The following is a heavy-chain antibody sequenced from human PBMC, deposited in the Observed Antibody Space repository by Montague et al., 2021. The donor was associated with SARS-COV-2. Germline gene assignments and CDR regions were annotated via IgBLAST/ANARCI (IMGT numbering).Heavy chain of an antibody. CDR1: GGSFSGYY. CDR3: ARDQSPRITFGGIVTYGLDD. V-gene: IGHV4-34*01. D-gene: IGHD3-16*01. Sequence: SETLSLTCAVYGGSFSGYYWTWIRQPPGQGLEWIGEINHSGSTNYNPSPTRRVTISVDTSTNQFSLKLRSVTAADTAVYYCARDQSPRITFGGIVTYGLDDWGQGTTVTVSS. J-gene: IGHJ4*02. CDR2: INHSGST.